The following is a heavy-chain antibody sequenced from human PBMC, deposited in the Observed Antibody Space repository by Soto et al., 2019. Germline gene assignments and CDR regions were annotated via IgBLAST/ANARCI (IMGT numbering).Heavy chain of an antibody. CDR2: ISSSGSTI. V-gene: IGHV3-48*03. D-gene: IGHD4-4*01. Sequence: LRLSCAASGFTFSSYEMNWVRQAPGKGLEWVSYISSSGSTIYYADSVKGRFTISRDNAKNSLYLQMNSLRAEDTAVYYCARDTPYYSSTFVAYFDYWGQGTLVTVSS. CDR3: ARDTPYYSSTFVAYFDY. J-gene: IGHJ4*02. CDR1: GFTFSSYE.